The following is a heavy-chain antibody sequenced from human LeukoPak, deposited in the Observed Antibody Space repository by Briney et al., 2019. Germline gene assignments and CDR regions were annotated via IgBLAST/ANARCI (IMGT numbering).Heavy chain of an antibody. D-gene: IGHD4-23*01. J-gene: IGHJ4*02. Sequence: VASVKVSCKASGGTFSSYAISWVRQAPGQGLEWMGGIIPIFGTANYAQKFQGRVTITADESTSTAYMELRSLRSDDTAVYYCARDPADGGNSPRDYWGQGTLVTVSS. CDR1: GGTFSSYA. CDR3: ARDPADGGNSPRDY. V-gene: IGHV1-69*13. CDR2: IIPIFGTA.